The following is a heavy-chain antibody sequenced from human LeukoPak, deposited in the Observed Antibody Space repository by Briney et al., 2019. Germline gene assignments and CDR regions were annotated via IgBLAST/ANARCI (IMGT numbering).Heavy chain of an antibody. D-gene: IGHD3-10*01. J-gene: IGHJ4*02. V-gene: IGHV3-11*04. Sequence: GGSLRLSCAASGFTFSDYYMSWIRQAPGKGLEWVSYISSSGNTIYYADSVKGRFTISRDNAKNTLYLQMNSLRVEDTAVYYCARDRGPRTGLMVREAYDYWGQGTLVTVSS. CDR3: ARDRGPRTGLMVREAYDY. CDR2: ISSSGNTI. CDR1: GFTFSDYY.